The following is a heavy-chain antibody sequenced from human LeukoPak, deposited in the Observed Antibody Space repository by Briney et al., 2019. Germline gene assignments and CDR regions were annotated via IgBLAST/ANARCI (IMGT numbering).Heavy chain of an antibody. J-gene: IGHJ5*02. V-gene: IGHV4-39*07. Sequence: SETLYLTCTVSGGSMSSGSYLWGCIRQSPGKGLEWIGSISYSGSTCYNPSLKTRVTVSVDTSKNQFSLKVTSVTAADTAVYYCARWVGNRNWFDPWGQGTLVTVSS. CDR1: GGSMSSGSYL. CDR2: ISYSGST. D-gene: IGHD1-26*01. CDR3: ARWVGNRNWFDP.